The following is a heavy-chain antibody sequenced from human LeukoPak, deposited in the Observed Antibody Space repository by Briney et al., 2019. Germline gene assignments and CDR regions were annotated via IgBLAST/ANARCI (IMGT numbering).Heavy chain of an antibody. Sequence: PGGSLRLSCAASGFTFSSYSMNWVRQAPGKGLEWVSYISSSSSTIYYADSVKGRFTISRDNAKNSLYLQMNSLRAEDTAVYYCARAGWELLSASFDPWGQGTLVIVSS. CDR3: ARAGWELLSASFDP. D-gene: IGHD1-26*01. CDR1: GFTFSSYS. CDR2: ISSSSSTI. J-gene: IGHJ5*02. V-gene: IGHV3-48*01.